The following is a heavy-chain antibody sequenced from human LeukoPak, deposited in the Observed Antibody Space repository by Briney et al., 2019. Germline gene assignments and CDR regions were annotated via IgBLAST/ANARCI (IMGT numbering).Heavy chain of an antibody. Sequence: PGGSLKLSCAASGFTFSGSATHWVRQASGKGLEWVGRIRSKANSYATAYAASVKGGFTISRDDSKNTAYLQMNSLKTEDTAVYYCTSVNPDSWGQGTLVTVSS. CDR2: IRSKANSYAT. V-gene: IGHV3-73*01. CDR1: GFTFSGSA. J-gene: IGHJ5*01. CDR3: TSVNPDS.